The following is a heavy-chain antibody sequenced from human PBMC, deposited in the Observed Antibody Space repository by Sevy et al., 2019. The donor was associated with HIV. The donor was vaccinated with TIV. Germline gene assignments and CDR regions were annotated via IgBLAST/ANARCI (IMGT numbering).Heavy chain of an antibody. Sequence: GGSLRLSCAASGFTVGTYWMSWVRQAPGKGLQWVASIKQDESEKNYVDSVKGPFTISRDNAKNSLALQMNSLRAEDTAVYYCARDLIVPTGMFYYGMDVWGQGTTVTVSS. CDR1: GFTVGTYW. J-gene: IGHJ6*02. V-gene: IGHV3-7*01. CDR3: ARDLIVPTGMFYYGMDV. D-gene: IGHD2-2*01. CDR2: IKQDESEK.